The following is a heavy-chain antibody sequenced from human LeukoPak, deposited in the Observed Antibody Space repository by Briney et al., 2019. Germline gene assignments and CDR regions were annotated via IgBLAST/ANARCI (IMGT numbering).Heavy chain of an antibody. V-gene: IGHV1-18*01. J-gene: IGHJ5*02. CDR2: ISAYNGNT. CDR1: GCTFTTYG. Sequence: ASVKVSCKASGCTFTTYGINWVRQAPGQGLEWMGWISAYNGNTKYAQKFQGRVTMTTDTSTSTADMELRSLRSDDTAVYYCARDLIAVRPGWFDPWGQGTLVTVSS. D-gene: IGHD6-6*01. CDR3: ARDLIAVRPGWFDP.